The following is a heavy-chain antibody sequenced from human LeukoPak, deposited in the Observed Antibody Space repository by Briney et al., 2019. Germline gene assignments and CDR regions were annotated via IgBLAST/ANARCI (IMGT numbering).Heavy chain of an antibody. CDR3: ARGGIYCDSSGYYYR. J-gene: IGHJ5*02. CDR1: GYTFTGYY. Sequence: ASVKVSCKASGYTFTGYYMHWVRQAPGQGLEWMGWINPNSGGTNYAQKFQGRVTMTRDTSISTAYMELSRLRSDDTAVYYCARGGIYCDSSGYYYRWGQGTLVTVSS. CDR2: INPNSGGT. D-gene: IGHD3-22*01. V-gene: IGHV1-2*02.